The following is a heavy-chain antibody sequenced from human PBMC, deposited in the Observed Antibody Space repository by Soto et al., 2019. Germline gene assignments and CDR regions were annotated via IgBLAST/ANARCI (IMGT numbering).Heavy chain of an antibody. D-gene: IGHD2-2*01. CDR1: GFTFSSYW. V-gene: IGHV3-74*01. CDR2: IDSNGIMT. Sequence: GGSLRLSCAASGFTFSSYWMHWVRQVPGKGMEWVSKIDSNGIMTDYADSVKGRFTISRDNAKNSLYLQMNGLRAEDTAVYHCASLSAPVDYRGQGTLVTVSS. J-gene: IGHJ4*01. CDR3: ASLSAPVDY.